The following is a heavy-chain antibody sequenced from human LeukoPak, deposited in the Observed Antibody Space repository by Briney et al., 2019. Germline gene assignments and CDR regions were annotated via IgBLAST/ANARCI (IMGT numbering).Heavy chain of an antibody. J-gene: IGHJ4*02. V-gene: IGHV4-39*01. D-gene: IGHD5-18*01. CDR1: GGSISSSSAY. Sequence: SETLSLTCTVSGGSISSSSAYWGWIRQPPGKGLEWIGSIYYRKNTYYNPSLKSRVTISADTSKNQFSLTLGSVSATDTAVYYCASPRGFSYGYFDYWGQGTLVTVSS. CDR3: ASPRGFSYGYFDY. CDR2: IYYRKNT.